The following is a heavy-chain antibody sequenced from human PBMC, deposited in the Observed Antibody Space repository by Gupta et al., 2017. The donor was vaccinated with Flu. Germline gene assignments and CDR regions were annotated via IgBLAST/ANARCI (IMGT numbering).Heavy chain of an antibody. CDR1: VFRFWSFA. D-gene: IGHD1-26*01. CDR3: AKDPRWELLMADWFDP. Sequence: QLVESGAGSVHRGASLHLPCAASVFRFWSFALGWSAQQPGKGLEWVGGISGSGGAGGTQYADSVKGRFIISRDNGKKTLYLQMNSLGVDDTAVYYCAKDPRWELLMADWFDPWGLGTQVTVS. V-gene: IGHV3-23*04. CDR2: ISGSGGAGGT. J-gene: IGHJ5*02.